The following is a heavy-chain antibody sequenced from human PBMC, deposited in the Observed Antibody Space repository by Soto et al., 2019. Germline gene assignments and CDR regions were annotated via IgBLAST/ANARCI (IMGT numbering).Heavy chain of an antibody. D-gene: IGHD7-27*01. CDR3: VRDRLTGDAREAFDI. CDR1: GFTFSSYS. Sequence: EAQLVDSGGGLVQPGGSLRLSCVASGFTFSSYSLSWVRQSPGKGLEWISYIDPSGNHRAYADSVEGRFAVSRDNAEKSLYLQLNSLRDDDTGLYYCVRDRLTGDAREAFDIWGRGTMVSVSS. CDR2: IDPSGNHR. J-gene: IGHJ3*02. V-gene: IGHV3-48*02.